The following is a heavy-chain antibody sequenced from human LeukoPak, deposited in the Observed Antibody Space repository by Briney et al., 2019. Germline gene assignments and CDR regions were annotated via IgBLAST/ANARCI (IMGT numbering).Heavy chain of an antibody. CDR1: GGTFSSYA. D-gene: IGHD5-18*01. CDR3: ARDHPYSYGPDY. Sequence: SVKVSCKASGGTFSSYAISWVRQAPGQGLEWMGGIIPIFGTANYAQKFQGRVTITADESTSTAYMDLSSLRSEATAVYYCARDHPYSYGPDYWGQGPLVPVSS. V-gene: IGHV1-69*13. J-gene: IGHJ4*02. CDR2: IIPIFGTA.